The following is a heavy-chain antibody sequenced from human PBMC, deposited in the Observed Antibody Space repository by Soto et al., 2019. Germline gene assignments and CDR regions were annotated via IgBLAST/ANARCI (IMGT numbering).Heavy chain of an antibody. D-gene: IGHD3-10*01. CDR2: IYHSGST. V-gene: IGHV4-38-2*02. Sequence: PSETLSLTCTVSGHSISSGFYYWGWFRQPPGKGLEWIGSIYHSGSTYYNPSLKSRVTMSVDTSKKQLSLKLSSVTAADTAVYYCARDAGLAYYYGMDVWGQGTTVT. CDR3: ARDAGLAYYYGMDV. CDR1: GHSISSGFYY. J-gene: IGHJ6*02.